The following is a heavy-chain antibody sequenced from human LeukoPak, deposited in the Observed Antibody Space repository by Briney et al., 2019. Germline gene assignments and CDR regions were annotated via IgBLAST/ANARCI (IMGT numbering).Heavy chain of an antibody. D-gene: IGHD1-26*01. V-gene: IGHV1-2*02. CDR1: GYTFTDYY. CDR2: INPNTDGS. Sequence: ASVKDSCKASGYTFTDYYIHWVRQAPGQGVEWMGWINPNTDGSDYAQTFQGRVTMSGDTSTDESIGTVYMELSGLTSDDTAVYYCARVATFAGSSGSYFTFWGQGTLVTVSS. CDR3: ARVATFAGSSGSYFTF. J-gene: IGHJ4*02.